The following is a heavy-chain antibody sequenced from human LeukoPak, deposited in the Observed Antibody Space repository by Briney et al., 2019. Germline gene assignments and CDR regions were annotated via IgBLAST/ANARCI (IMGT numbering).Heavy chain of an antibody. CDR2: ISTSSSYI. D-gene: IGHD3-16*01. Sequence: GGSLRLSCAASGFTFSSYSMNWVRQALEKGLEWVSSISTSSSYIYSADSVKGRFTISRDNAKNSLYLQMNSLRAEDTAVYYCVRDTFSPDAFDIWGQGTMVTVSS. CDR1: GFTFSSYS. V-gene: IGHV3-21*01. CDR3: VRDTFSPDAFDI. J-gene: IGHJ3*02.